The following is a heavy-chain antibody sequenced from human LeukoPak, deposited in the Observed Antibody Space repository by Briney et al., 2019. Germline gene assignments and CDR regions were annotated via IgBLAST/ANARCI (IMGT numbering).Heavy chain of an antibody. V-gene: IGHV3-30*18. CDR2: ISYDGNNK. J-gene: IGHJ4*02. CDR1: GFTFSTYG. CDR3: AKGYCSSTSCPPIDY. D-gene: IGHD2-2*01. Sequence: GGSLRLSCVASGFTFSTYGMHWVRQAPGKGLEWVAVISYDGNNKYYADSVKGRFTISRDNFKNTLYLQMNSLRAEDTAMYYCAKGYCSSTSCPPIDYWGQGALVTVSS.